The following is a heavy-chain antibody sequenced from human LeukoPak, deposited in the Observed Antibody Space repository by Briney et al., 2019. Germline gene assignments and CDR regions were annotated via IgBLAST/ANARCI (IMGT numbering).Heavy chain of an antibody. Sequence: PGGSLRLSCAASGFTFSNAWMSWVRQAPGKGLEWVGRIKSKTEGGTTDYAAPVKGRFTISRDDSKNTLYLQMNSLKTEDTAVYYCTTDWIAVAGTDYWGQGTLVTVSS. J-gene: IGHJ4*02. V-gene: IGHV3-15*01. D-gene: IGHD6-19*01. CDR3: TTDWIAVAGTDY. CDR1: GFTFSNAW. CDR2: IKSKTEGGTT.